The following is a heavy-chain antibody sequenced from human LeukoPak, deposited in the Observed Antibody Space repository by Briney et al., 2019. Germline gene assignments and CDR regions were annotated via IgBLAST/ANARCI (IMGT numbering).Heavy chain of an antibody. V-gene: IGHV3-21*01. J-gene: IGHJ4*02. CDR1: GFTFSSYS. CDR3: ARDSVLGDYFDY. D-gene: IGHD3-10*01. CDR2: ISSSSSYI. Sequence: GGSLRLSCAASGFTFSSYSMNWVRQAPGTGLEWVSSISSSSSYIYYADSVKGRFTISRDNAKNSLYLQMNSLRAEDTAVYYCARDSVLGDYFDYWGQGTLVTVSS.